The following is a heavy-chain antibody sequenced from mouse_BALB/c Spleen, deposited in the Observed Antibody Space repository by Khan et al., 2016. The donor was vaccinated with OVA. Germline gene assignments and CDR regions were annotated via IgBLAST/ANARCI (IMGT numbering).Heavy chain of an antibody. CDR2: IDPENGNT. V-gene: IGHV14-1*02. D-gene: IGHD2-1*01. Sequence: VRLQQSGAELVRPGALVKLSCKASGFNIKDYYMLWVKQRPEQGLEWIGWIDPENGNTIYDPKFQGKASITVETSSNTAYLQLSSLTSEDTAIYCCAKRGYVSYWFAYWGQGTLVTVSA. CDR1: GFNIKDYY. CDR3: AKRGYVSYWFAY. J-gene: IGHJ3*01.